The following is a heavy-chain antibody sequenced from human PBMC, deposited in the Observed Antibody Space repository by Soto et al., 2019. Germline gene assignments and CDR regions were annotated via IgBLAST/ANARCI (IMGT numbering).Heavy chain of an antibody. J-gene: IGHJ4*02. CDR2: IYYSGST. CDR3: ARQGGRIVGGSDYFDY. Sequence: QLQLEESGPGLVKPSETLSLTCTVSGDSISSSNSHWGWTRQPPGKGLEYIGSVYYGGAIYYSGSTYYNPSLKSRVTISVDTSKNQFSLKLSSVTAADTAVYYCARQGGRIVGGSDYFDYWGQGTLVTVSS. D-gene: IGHD1-26*01. CDR1: GDSISSSNSH. V-gene: IGHV4-39*01.